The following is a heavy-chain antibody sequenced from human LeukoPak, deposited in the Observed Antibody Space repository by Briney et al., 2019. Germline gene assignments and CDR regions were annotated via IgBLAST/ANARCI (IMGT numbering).Heavy chain of an antibody. CDR1: GFTFSSYA. CDR3: AKGVSGVGVPVHLDY. CDR2: ISGSGGST. J-gene: IGHJ4*02. D-gene: IGHD1-26*01. Sequence: GGSLRLSCAASGFTFSSYAMTWVRQAPGKGLEWVSAISGSGGSTWYADSVRGRFTISRDSSKDTMYLQMNSLRADDTAVYYCAKGVSGVGVPVHLDYWGQGTLVTVSS. V-gene: IGHV3-23*01.